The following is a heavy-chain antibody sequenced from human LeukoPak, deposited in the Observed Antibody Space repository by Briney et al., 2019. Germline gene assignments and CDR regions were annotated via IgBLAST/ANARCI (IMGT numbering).Heavy chain of an antibody. V-gene: IGHV3-23*01. CDR2: ISGSGGST. D-gene: IGHD6-13*01. CDR1: GFTFSSYA. Sequence: GGSLRLSCAASGFTFSSYAMSWVRQAPGKGLEWVSAISGSGGSTYYADSVKGRFTISRDNAKNTLYLQMNSLRAEDTAVYYCARVMSRSSWGFDYWGQGTLVTVSS. J-gene: IGHJ4*02. CDR3: ARVMSRSSWGFDY.